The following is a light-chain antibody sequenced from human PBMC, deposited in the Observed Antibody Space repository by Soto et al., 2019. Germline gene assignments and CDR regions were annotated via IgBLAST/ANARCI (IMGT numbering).Light chain of an antibody. CDR3: QQYGSSPWT. Sequence: THPPSDLSPSPRQTSTRPWRATQGISIYLAWYQQKLGQAPRLLIYGASTRDTGIPARFSGSGSGTEFTLTISRLEPEDFAVYYCQQYGSSPWTFGQGTKVDIK. J-gene: IGKJ1*01. V-gene: IGKV3-20*01. CDR2: GAS. CDR1: QGISIY.